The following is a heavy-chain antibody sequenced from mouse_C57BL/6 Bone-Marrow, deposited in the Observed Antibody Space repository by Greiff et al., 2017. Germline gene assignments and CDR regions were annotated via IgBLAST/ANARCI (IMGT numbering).Heavy chain of an antibody. CDR1: GYSITSDY. D-gene: IGHD2-3*01. CDR2: ISYSGST. Sequence: DVKLVESGPGLAKPSQTLSLTCSVTGYSITSDYWNWIRKSPGNKLEYMGYISYSGSTYYNPSLKSRISITRDTSKNQYYLQLNSVTTEATATYCCARCRWLLRDWYFDVWGTGTTVTVSS. V-gene: IGHV3-8*01. CDR3: ARCRWLLRDWYFDV. J-gene: IGHJ1*03.